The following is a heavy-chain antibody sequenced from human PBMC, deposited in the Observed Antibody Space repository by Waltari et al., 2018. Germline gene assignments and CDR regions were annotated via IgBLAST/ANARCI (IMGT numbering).Heavy chain of an antibody. V-gene: IGHV4-61*01. J-gene: IGHJ4*02. Sequence: QVQLQESGPGLVKPPATLSLTCIVSDGSVNSVSYYWSWIRQPPGNGLEWIGYIYYSGSTKYNPSLESRVTISVDTSRNQFSLKLTSVTAADTAVYYCAGDRYGVAEYESWGQGTLVTVSS. CDR1: DGSVNSVSYY. CDR3: AGDRYGVAEYES. CDR2: IYYSGST. D-gene: IGHD6-19*01.